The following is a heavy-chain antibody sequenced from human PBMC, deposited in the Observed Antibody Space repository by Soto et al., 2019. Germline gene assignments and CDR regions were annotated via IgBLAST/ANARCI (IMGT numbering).Heavy chain of an antibody. CDR1: GYSFTSYW. CDR3: ARHCLPSGYDWCYYGMDV. CDR2: IDPSDSYT. Sequence: GESLKISCKGSGYSFTSYWISWVRQMPGKGLEWMGRIDPSDSYTNYSPSFQGHVTISADKSISTAYLQWSSLKASDTAMYYCARHCLPSGYDWCYYGMDVWGQGTTVTVSS. V-gene: IGHV5-10-1*01. D-gene: IGHD5-12*01. J-gene: IGHJ6*02.